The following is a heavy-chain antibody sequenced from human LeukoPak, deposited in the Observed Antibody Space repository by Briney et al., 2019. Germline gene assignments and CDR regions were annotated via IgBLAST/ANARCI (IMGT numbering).Heavy chain of an antibody. V-gene: IGHV4-61*05. CDR1: GGSISSSSYY. CDR3: ARGVSNSGSYAFDY. CDR2: IYYSGST. Sequence: SETLSLTCTVSGGSISSSSYYWGWIRQPPGKGLEWIGYIYYSGSTNYNPSLKSRVTISVDTSKNQFSLKLSSVAAADTAVYYCARGVSNSGSYAFDYWGQGTLVTVSS. J-gene: IGHJ4*02. D-gene: IGHD1-26*01.